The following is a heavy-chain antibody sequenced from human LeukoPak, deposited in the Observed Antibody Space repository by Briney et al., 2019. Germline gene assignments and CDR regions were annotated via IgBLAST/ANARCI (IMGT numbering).Heavy chain of an antibody. CDR3: ARSDGQGGAFDI. V-gene: IGHV4-39*07. J-gene: IGHJ3*02. Sequence: SETLSLTCTVSGGSISSSSYYWGWIRQPPGKGLEWIGSIYYSGSTYYNPSLKSRVTISVDTSKNQFSLKLSSVTAADTAVYYCARSDGQGGAFDIWGQGTMVTVSS. D-gene: IGHD5-24*01. CDR1: GGSISSSSYY. CDR2: IYYSGST.